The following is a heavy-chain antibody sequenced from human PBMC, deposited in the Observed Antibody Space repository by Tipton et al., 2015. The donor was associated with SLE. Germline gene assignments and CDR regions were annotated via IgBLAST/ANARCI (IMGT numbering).Heavy chain of an antibody. D-gene: IGHD3-22*01. Sequence: TLSLTCIVSGSSIDGGYHWGWIRQPPGKGLEWIGYIYHTGGNNYNPSLRSRVTISMDTSKSQFSLTLKSVTAADTAVYFCARGELIEGFDPWGQGTLVTVAA. V-gene: IGHV4-38-2*02. J-gene: IGHJ5*02. CDR2: IYHTGGN. CDR1: GSSIDGGYH. CDR3: ARGELIEGFDP.